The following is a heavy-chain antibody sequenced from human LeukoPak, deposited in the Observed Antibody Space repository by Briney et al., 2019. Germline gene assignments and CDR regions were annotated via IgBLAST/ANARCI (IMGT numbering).Heavy chain of an antibody. CDR3: ARSPLYGDKNLIDY. J-gene: IGHJ4*02. V-gene: IGHV4-38-2*01. CDR1: GYSISSGYY. Sequence: SETLSLTCAVSGYSISSGYYWGWIRQPSGKGLEWIGSIYHSGSTYYNPSLKSRVTISVDTSKNQFSLKLSSVTAADTAVYYCARSPLYGDKNLIDYWGQGTLVTVSS. D-gene: IGHD4-17*01. CDR2: IYHSGST.